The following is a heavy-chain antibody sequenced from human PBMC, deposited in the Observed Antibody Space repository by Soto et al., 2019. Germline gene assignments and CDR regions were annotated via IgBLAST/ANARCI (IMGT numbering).Heavy chain of an antibody. Sequence: EVQLVESGGGLVKPGGSLRLSCAASGFTFSSYSMNWVRQAPGKGLEWVSSISSSSSYIYYADSVKGRFTISRDNAKNSLDLQMNSLRAEDTAVYYCARVGVAATGGIDYWGQGTLVTVSS. D-gene: IGHD2-15*01. CDR1: GFTFSSYS. V-gene: IGHV3-21*01. CDR2: ISSSSSYI. J-gene: IGHJ4*02. CDR3: ARVGVAATGGIDY.